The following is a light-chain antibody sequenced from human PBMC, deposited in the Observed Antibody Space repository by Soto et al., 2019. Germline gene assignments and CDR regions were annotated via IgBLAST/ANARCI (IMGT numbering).Light chain of an antibody. CDR1: RDVSTN. V-gene: IGKV3D-15*01. J-gene: IGKJ2*03. CDR3: QHYNNWPPYS. Sequence: ESVMTRVGDTLSVSPGESATLSCRASRDVSTNLAWFQQKPGQTPRLVLYGASKRATGIPARFSGSGSGTHFTLTISSLQSEDFGVYYCQHYNNWPPYSLGQGTK. CDR2: GAS.